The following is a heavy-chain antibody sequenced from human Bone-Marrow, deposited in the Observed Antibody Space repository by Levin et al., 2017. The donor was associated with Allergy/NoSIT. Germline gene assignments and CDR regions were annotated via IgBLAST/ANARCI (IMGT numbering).Heavy chain of an antibody. CDR2: ITSRSGGAT. V-gene: IGHV3-23*01. CDR3: VKDVLSYPYY. D-gene: IGHD3-10*01. Sequence: LSLTCAASGFTFSSYAMTWVRQAPGKGLEWVATITSRSGGATHYADSVKGRITISRDNSKNTLSLQKNSLRAEDTAVYYCVKDVLSYPYYWGQGTLVTVSS. CDR1: GFTFSSYA. J-gene: IGHJ4*02.